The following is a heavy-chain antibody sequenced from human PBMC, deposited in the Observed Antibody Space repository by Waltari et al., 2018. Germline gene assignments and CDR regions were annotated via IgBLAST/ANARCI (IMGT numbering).Heavy chain of an antibody. D-gene: IGHD2-15*01. Sequence: QVQLVQSGAEVKKPGSSVKVSCKASGGTFSSYAISWVRQAPGQGLEWMGGIIPIFGTANYAQKFQGRVTITADESTSTAYMELSSLRSEDTAVYYCAREDVGPRVVAATPYAFDIWGQGTMVTVSS. CDR2: IIPIFGTA. CDR1: GGTFSSYA. J-gene: IGHJ3*02. V-gene: IGHV1-69*13. CDR3: AREDVGPRVVAATPYAFDI.